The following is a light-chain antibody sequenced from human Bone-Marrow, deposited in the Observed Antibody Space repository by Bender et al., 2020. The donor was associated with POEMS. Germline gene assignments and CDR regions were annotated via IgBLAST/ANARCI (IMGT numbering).Light chain of an antibody. CDR3: SSYTGSTVV. J-gene: IGLJ2*01. Sequence: QSVVTQPPSLSEAPRQRVTISCSGSSSDIGGYKYVSWYQQHPGKAPKLMIFYVTNRPSGVSYRFSGSKSGNTASLTISGLQTDDEADYYCSSYTGSTVVFGGGTKLTVL. CDR1: SSDIGGYKY. V-gene: IGLV2-14*01. CDR2: YVT.